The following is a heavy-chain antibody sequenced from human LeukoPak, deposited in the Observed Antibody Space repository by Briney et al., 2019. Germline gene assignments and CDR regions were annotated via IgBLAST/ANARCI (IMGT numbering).Heavy chain of an antibody. D-gene: IGHD5-24*01. CDR2: INPSGGST. CDR1: GYTFTSNY. V-gene: IGHV1-46*01. CDR3: ARAIAHAGRRDGYFDY. J-gene: IGHJ4*02. Sequence: ASVKVSCKASGYTFTSNYMHWVRQAPGQGLEWMGIINPSGGSTSYAQKFQGRVTMARDTSTSTVYMELSSLRSEDTAVYYCARAIAHAGRRDGYFDYWGQGTLVTVSS.